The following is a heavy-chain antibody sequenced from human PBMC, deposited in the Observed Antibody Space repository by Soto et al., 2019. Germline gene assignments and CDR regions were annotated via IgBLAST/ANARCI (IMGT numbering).Heavy chain of an antibody. Sequence: QVQQQPWGAGLLKPSETLSLTCIVYAGSFSHYYWNWIRQSPGKGLEWIGKIKHGGSSSYNPSLRRRVSISVDMFKNQFSLTLSSVTAADTAVYYCARGGSSDWQVALDIWRQGTMVPVSS. V-gene: IGHV4-34*01. J-gene: IGHJ3*02. CDR2: IKHGGSS. D-gene: IGHD6-19*01. CDR1: AGSFSHYY. CDR3: ARGGSSDWQVALDI.